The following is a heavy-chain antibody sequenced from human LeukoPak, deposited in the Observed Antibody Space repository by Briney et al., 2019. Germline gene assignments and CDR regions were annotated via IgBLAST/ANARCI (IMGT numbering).Heavy chain of an antibody. J-gene: IGHJ6*02. D-gene: IGHD3-10*01. CDR1: GGSFSGYY. CDR2: INHSGST. Sequence: HPSETLSLTCAVYGGSFSGYYWSWIRQPPGKGLEWIGEINHSGSTNYNPSLKSRVTISVDTSKNQFSLKLSSVTAADTAVYYCARSPRTMVRGYGMDVWGQGTTVTVSS. V-gene: IGHV4-34*01. CDR3: ARSPRTMVRGYGMDV.